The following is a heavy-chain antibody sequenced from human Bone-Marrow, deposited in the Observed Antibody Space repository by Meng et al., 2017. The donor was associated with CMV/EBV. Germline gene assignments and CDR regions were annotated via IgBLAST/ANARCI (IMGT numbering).Heavy chain of an antibody. CDR1: GFTVSSNY. V-gene: IGHV3-11*04. D-gene: IGHD2-8*01. CDR2: ISSSGSTI. CDR3: ARGAIVLMVYARSDGMDV. J-gene: IGHJ6*02. Sequence: LSLTCAASGFTVSSNYMSWVRQAPGKGLEWVSYISSSGSTIYYADSVKGRFTISRDNAKNSLYLQMNSRRAEDTAVYYCARGAIVLMVYARSDGMDVWARGTTVTVSS.